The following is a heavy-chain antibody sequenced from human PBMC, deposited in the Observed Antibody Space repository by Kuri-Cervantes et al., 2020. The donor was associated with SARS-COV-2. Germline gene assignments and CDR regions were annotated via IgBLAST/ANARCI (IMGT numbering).Heavy chain of an antibody. D-gene: IGHD5-12*01. J-gene: IGHJ3*02. CDR2: IYYSGST. CDR3: ARWGGYDVGAFDI. Sequence: SETLSLTCTVSGYSISSGYYWGWIRQPPGKGLEWIGSIYYSGSTYYNPSLKSRVTISVDTSKNQFSLSLSSVTAADTAVYYCARWGGYDVGAFDIWGQGTMVTVSS. V-gene: IGHV4-38-2*02. CDR1: GYSISSGYY.